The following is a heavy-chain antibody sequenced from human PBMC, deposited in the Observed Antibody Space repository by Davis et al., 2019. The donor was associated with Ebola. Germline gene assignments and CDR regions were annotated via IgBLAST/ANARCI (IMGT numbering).Heavy chain of an antibody. J-gene: IGHJ5*02. D-gene: IGHD5-18*01. V-gene: IGHV4-59*01. CDR1: GGSISSYY. CDR3: ARYRYTPNWFDP. CDR2: IYYSGST. Sequence: SETLSLTCTVSGGSISSYYWSWIRQPPGKGLEWIGYIYYSGSTNYNPSLKSRVTISVDTSKNQFSLKLSSVTAADTAVYYCARYRYTPNWFDPWGQGTLVTVSS.